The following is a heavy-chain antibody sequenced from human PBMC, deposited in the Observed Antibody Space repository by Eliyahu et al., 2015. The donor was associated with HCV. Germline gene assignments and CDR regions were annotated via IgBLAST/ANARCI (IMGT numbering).Heavy chain of an antibody. CDR3: ARGRRWLPTRSGVRYLDY. Sequence: QVQLQQWGAGLLKPSETLSXXCAVXGGSFSXYYWSWIRQPPGKGLEWIGEINHSGSTNYNPSLKSRVTISVDTSKNQFSLKLSSVTAADTAVYYCARGRRWLPTRSGVRYLDYWGQGTLVTVSS. CDR1: GGSFSXYY. D-gene: IGHD5-24*01. CDR2: INHSGST. J-gene: IGHJ4*02. V-gene: IGHV4-34*01.